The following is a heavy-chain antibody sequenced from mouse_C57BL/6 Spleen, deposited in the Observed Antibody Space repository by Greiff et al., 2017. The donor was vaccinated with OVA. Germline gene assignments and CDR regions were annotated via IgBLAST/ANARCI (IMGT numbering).Heavy chain of an antibody. D-gene: IGHD2-4*01. V-gene: IGHV2-2*01. CDR1: GFSLTSYG. CDR3: ARNEDYGGAMDY. Sequence: QVQLQQSGPGLVQPSQSLSITCTVSGFSLTSYGVHWVRQSPGKGLEWLGVIWSGGSTDYNAAFISSLSIIKDNSKSQVFFKMNSLQADDTAIYCCARNEDYGGAMDYWGQGTSVTVSS. J-gene: IGHJ4*01. CDR2: IWSGGST.